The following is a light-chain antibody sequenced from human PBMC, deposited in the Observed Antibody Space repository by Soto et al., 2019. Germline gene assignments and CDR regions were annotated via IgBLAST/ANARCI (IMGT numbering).Light chain of an antibody. V-gene: IGLV2-14*01. CDR2: EVS. CDR1: SSDVGGYNY. CDR3: SSYTSSTAYV. Sequence: QSALTQPASVSGSPGQSITISCTGTSSDVGGYNYVSWYQLHPGKAPKLMVYEVSNRPSGVPNRFSGSKSGNTASLTISGLQAEDEADYYCSSYTSSTAYVFGTGTKVTVL. J-gene: IGLJ1*01.